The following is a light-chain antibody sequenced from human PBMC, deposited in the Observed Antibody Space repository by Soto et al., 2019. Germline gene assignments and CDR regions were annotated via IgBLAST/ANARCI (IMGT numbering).Light chain of an antibody. CDR3: QLYGSSRWT. CDR2: GAS. V-gene: IGKV3-20*01. CDR1: QSFKSSY. J-gene: IGKJ1*01. Sequence: IVLTHSPDTLSLSPGERATLSCRASQSFKSSYLAWYQHKPGQAPRLLIYGASTRATGIPDRFSGSRSGTDFTLTISRLEHEDFAVYFCQLYGSSRWTFGQGSKVDVK.